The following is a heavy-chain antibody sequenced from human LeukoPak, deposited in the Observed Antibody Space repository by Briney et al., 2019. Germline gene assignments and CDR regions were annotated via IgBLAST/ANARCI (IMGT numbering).Heavy chain of an antibody. CDR1: GFTFSSYS. CDR3: VCYYYDSSGYPYGY. Sequence: GRSLRLSCAASGFTFSSYSMNWVRQAPGKGLEWVSSISSSSSYIYYADSVKGRFTISRDNAKNSLYLQMNSLRAEDTAVYYCVCYYYDSSGYPYGYWGQGTLVTVSS. V-gene: IGHV3-21*01. D-gene: IGHD3-22*01. CDR2: ISSSSSYI. J-gene: IGHJ4*02.